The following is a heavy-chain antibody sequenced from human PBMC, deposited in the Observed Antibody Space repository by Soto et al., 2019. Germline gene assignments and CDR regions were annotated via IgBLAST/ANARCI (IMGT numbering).Heavy chain of an antibody. CDR2: ISWNSGSI. Sequence: GGSLRLSCAASGFTFDDYAMHWVRQAPGKGLEWVSGISWNSGSIGYADSVKGRFTISRDNAKNSLYLQMNSLRAEDTALYYCAKDIFSGWYGGAGSYFDYWGQGTLVTVSS. V-gene: IGHV3-9*01. J-gene: IGHJ4*02. CDR3: AKDIFSGWYGGAGSYFDY. D-gene: IGHD6-19*01. CDR1: GFTFDDYA.